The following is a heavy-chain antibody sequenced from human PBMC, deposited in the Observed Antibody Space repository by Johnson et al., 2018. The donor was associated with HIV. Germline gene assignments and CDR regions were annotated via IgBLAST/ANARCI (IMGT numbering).Heavy chain of an antibody. CDR3: AKDDNLGVWYSDAFDV. J-gene: IGHJ3*01. Sequence: QVQLVESGGGVVQPGGSLRLSCAASGFTFSSYGMHWVRQAPGKGLEWVSGISWNSANIGYADSVKGRFTMSRDNSKNTLYLHMKSLRPEDTSIYYCAKDDNLGVWYSDAFDVWGQGTVVTVSS. V-gene: IGHV3-NL1*01. CDR2: ISWNSANI. D-gene: IGHD6-19*01. CDR1: GFTFSSYG.